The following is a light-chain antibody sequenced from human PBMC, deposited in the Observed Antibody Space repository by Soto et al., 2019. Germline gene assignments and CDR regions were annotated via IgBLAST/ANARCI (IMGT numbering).Light chain of an antibody. CDR3: QDYGSSPVT. J-gene: IGKJ3*01. CDR1: QSVSSSY. CDR2: GAS. Sequence: EIVLTQSPGTLSLSPGARATLSCRASQSVSSSYLAWYQQKPGQAPRLLIYGASSRATGIRDRFSGSGSGTDFTLTISRLETEDFAVYYCQDYGSSPVTLGPGTKVDIK. V-gene: IGKV3-20*01.